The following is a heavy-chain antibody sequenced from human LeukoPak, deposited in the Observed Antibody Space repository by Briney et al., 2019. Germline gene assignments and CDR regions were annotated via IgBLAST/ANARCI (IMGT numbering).Heavy chain of an antibody. CDR2: IKQDGSEK. D-gene: IGHD3-10*02. Sequence: GGAPKISCSAPGFPFSCYLVGWVRQAPGEGVGWVANIKQDGSEKYYVDSVKGRFTISRDNAKNSLYLQMNSLRAEDTAVYYCAELGITMIGGVWGKGTTVTISS. CDR3: AELGITMIGGV. V-gene: IGHV3-7*02. CDR1: GFPFSCYL. J-gene: IGHJ6*04.